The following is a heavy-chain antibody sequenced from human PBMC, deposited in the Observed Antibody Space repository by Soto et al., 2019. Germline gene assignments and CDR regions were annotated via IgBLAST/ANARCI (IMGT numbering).Heavy chain of an antibody. CDR2: IKEDGSVK. D-gene: IGHD2-2*01. CDR1: GFTFSASW. CDR3: ARDPAFGAIDY. Sequence: GGSLRLSCVASGFTFSASWMSWVRQAPGKGLEWVADIKEDGSVKYYVDSVKGRFTISRDNAKNSLYLQMNSLRIEDTAVYYCARDPAFGAIDYWGQGTLVTVSS. J-gene: IGHJ4*02. V-gene: IGHV3-7*01.